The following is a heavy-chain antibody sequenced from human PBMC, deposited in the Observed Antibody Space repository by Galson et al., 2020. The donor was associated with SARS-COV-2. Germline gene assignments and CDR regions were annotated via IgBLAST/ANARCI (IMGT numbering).Heavy chain of an antibody. CDR2: ISYDGTTR. D-gene: IGHD6-13*01. CDR1: GFTFSSSA. V-gene: IGHV3-30*04. Sequence: GESLKISCAASGFTFSSSAMHWVRQAPGKGLEWVAIISYDGTTRYNSDSVKGRFTISRDISKNTLYLQMNSLRPEDTAVYYCARETDDDTSSWYDYWGQGTLVTVSS. J-gene: IGHJ4*02. CDR3: ARETDDDTSSWYDY.